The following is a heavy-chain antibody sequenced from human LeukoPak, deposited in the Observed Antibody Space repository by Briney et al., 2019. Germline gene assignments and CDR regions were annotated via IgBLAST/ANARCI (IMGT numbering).Heavy chain of an antibody. CDR3: ARVAEIAVATNWYFDL. V-gene: IGHV3-20*04. D-gene: IGHD6-19*01. J-gene: IGHJ2*01. CDR2: INWNGGST. CDR1: GFTFDDYG. Sequence: GSLRLSCAASGFTFDDYGMSWVRQAPGKGLEWVSGINWNGGSTGYADSVKGRFTISRDNAKNSLYLQMNSLRAEDTALYYCARVAEIAVATNWYFDLWGRGTLVTVSS.